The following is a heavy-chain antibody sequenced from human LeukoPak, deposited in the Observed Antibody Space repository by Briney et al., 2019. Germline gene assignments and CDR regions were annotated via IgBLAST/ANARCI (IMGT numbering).Heavy chain of an antibody. Sequence: ASVKVSCKASGYTFTSYYMHWVRQAPGQGLEWMGIINPSGGSTSYAQKFQGRVTMTRDTSTSTVYMEPSSLRSEDTAVYYCARSVVGATGGGDYFDYWGQGTLVTVSS. CDR1: GYTFTSYY. V-gene: IGHV1-46*01. J-gene: IGHJ4*02. D-gene: IGHD1-26*01. CDR3: ARSVVGATGGGDYFDY. CDR2: INPSGGST.